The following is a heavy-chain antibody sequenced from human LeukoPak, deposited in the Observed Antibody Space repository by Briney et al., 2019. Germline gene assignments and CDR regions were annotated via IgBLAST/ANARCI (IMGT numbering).Heavy chain of an antibody. CDR2: IHHSGNT. J-gene: IGHJ4*02. CDR1: GGSFSGYY. V-gene: IGHV4-34*01. CDR3: ARVDGPFDC. D-gene: IGHD5-24*01. Sequence: SETLSLTCAVYGGSFSGYYWSWIRQPPGKGLEWIGEIHHSGNTNYNPSLKSRVTISVDTSNNQFSLKLSSVTAADTAVYYCARVDGPFDCWGQGNLVTVSS.